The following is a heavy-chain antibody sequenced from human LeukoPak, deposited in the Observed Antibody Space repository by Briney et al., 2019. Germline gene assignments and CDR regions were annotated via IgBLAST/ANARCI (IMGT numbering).Heavy chain of an antibody. Sequence: SVKVSFRASGGTFIIYAISWVRQAPGQGLEWMGGSIPIFGTANYAQRFQGRVTITADESTSTAYMELSSLRSEDTAVYYCARVGDCSSTSCYHYFVYWGQGTLVTVSS. D-gene: IGHD2-2*01. CDR3: ARVGDCSSTSCYHYFVY. V-gene: IGHV1-69*01. CDR2: SIPIFGTA. CDR1: GGTFIIYA. J-gene: IGHJ4*02.